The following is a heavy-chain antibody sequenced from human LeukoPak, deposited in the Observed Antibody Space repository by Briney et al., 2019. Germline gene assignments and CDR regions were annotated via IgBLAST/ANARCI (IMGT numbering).Heavy chain of an antibody. D-gene: IGHD3-22*01. CDR3: ARDTYYYDSSGYPRYYFDY. CDR2: INANTGNP. CDR1: GYTFTSYA. J-gene: IGHJ4*02. V-gene: IGHV7-4-1*02. Sequence: ASVKVSCKASGYTFTSYAMNWVRQAPGQGLEWMGWINANTGNPTYAQGFTGRFVFSLDTSVSTAYLQISSLKAEDTAVYYCARDTYYYDSSGYPRYYFDYWGQGTLVTVSS.